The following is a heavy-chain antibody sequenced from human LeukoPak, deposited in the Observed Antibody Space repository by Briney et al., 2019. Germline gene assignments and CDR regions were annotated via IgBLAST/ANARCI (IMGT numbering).Heavy chain of an antibody. CDR1: GYTFPSYG. CDR2: SSAYNGNT. V-gene: IGHV1-18*04. J-gene: IGHJ4*02. Sequence: GASVTVSCMSSGYTFPSYGSSWVRQARAQGLEGMGWSSAYNGNTNYAQKLQGRVTMTTDTTTSTAYMELRSLRSDDTAVYYCERERPGIAVAGWRFDYWGQGTLVTVSS. D-gene: IGHD6-19*01. CDR3: ERERPGIAVAGWRFDY.